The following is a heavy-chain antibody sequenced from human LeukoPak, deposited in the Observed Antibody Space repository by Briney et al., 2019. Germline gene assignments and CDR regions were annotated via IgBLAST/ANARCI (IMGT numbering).Heavy chain of an antibody. Sequence: SSETLSLTCTVSGGSISSFYWSWIRQPPGKGLEWIGYIYYSGSTNYNPSLKSRVTISVDTSKNQFSLKMNSMTAADTAVYYCARGAGWYNYWGQGTLVTVSS. V-gene: IGHV4-59*01. D-gene: IGHD6-19*01. J-gene: IGHJ4*02. CDR3: ARGAGWYNY. CDR1: GGSISSFY. CDR2: IYYSGST.